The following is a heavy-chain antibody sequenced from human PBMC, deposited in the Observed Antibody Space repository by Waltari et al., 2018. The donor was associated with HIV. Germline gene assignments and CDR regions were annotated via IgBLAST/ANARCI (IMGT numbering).Heavy chain of an antibody. CDR1: GFGFSSEA. Sequence: QVQLVESGGGVVKPGRSLRLSCAASGFGFSSEAMHWVRQAPGKGLEWVAAISYDGRNKFYADSVKGRFTISRDNSKNTVYVEMSSLSPEDTAVYFCARDAAPPEYWGQGTLVTVSS. CDR2: ISYDGRNK. J-gene: IGHJ4*02. V-gene: IGHV3-30*04. CDR3: ARDAAPPEY.